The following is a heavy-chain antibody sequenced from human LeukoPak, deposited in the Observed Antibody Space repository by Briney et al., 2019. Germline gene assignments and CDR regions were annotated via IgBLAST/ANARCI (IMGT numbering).Heavy chain of an antibody. V-gene: IGHV3-30*03. D-gene: IGHD5-18*01. Sequence: GRSLRLSCAASGFTFSSYGMHWVRQAPGKGLEWVAFISYDGSSKYYADSVKGRFTFSRDNSKNTLYLQMNSLRAEDTAVYYCVRARRGYSYVFDYWGQGTLVTVSS. CDR3: VRARRGYSYVFDY. CDR1: GFTFSSYG. J-gene: IGHJ4*02. CDR2: ISYDGSSK.